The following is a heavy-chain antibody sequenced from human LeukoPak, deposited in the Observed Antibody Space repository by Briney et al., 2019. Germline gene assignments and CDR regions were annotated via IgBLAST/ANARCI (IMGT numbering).Heavy chain of an antibody. D-gene: IGHD5-12*01. CDR2: INPNSGGT. CDR3: ASSYSEYYFDY. Sequence: VASVKVSCMASGYVLSTYYIYWVRQSLGQGLEWMGWINPNSGGTHYTQKFQGRVAMTRVAMTSDTSITTAYMELSRLRSDDTAVYYCASSYSEYYFDYWGQGTLVTVSS. CDR1: GYVLSTYY. J-gene: IGHJ4*02. V-gene: IGHV1-2*02.